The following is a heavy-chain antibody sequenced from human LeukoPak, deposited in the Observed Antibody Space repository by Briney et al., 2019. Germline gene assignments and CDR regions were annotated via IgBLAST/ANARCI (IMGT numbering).Heavy chain of an antibody. V-gene: IGHV4-34*01. CDR2: INHSGST. CDR1: GGSFSGYY. D-gene: IGHD4-23*01. Sequence: SETLSLTCAVYGGSFSGYYWSWIRQPPGKGLEWIGEINHSGSTNYNPSLKSRVTISEDTSKNQFSLKLSSVTAADTAVYYCARGEVTSVDYWGQGTLVTVSS. CDR3: ARGEVTSVDY. J-gene: IGHJ4*02.